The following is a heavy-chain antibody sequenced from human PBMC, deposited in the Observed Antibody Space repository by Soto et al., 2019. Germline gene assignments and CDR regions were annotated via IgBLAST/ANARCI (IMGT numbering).Heavy chain of an antibody. CDR1: GYTFSSYG. J-gene: IGHJ4*02. Sequence: QVQLVESGGGVVQPGRSLRLSCAASGYTFSSYGMHWVRQAPGKGLEWVAVIWYDGSNKYYADSVKGRFTISRDNSKNTVYLQMNSLRAEDTAVYYCRGTTFASKSECYMDYWGQGTLVAVSS. CDR3: RGTTFASKSECYMDY. V-gene: IGHV3-33*01. D-gene: IGHD1-7*01. CDR2: IWYDGSNK.